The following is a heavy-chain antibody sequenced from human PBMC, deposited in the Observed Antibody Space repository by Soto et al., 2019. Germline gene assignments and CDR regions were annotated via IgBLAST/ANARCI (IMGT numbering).Heavy chain of an antibody. V-gene: IGHV1-18*01. D-gene: IGHD2-2*01. CDR3: ARDRYCSSTSCYSQTDWFDP. Sequence: QVQLVQSGPVVKKPGASVKVSCKASGYTFSIYGISWVRQAPGQGLEWMGWISAYNGNTNYAQNLQGRVTMTTDTSTSTAYMELRSLRSDDTAVYYCARDRYCSSTSCYSQTDWFDPWGQGTLVTVSS. J-gene: IGHJ5*02. CDR2: ISAYNGNT. CDR1: GYTFSIYG.